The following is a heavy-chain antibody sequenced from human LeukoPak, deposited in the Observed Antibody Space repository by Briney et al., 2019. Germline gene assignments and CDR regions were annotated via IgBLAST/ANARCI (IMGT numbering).Heavy chain of an antibody. D-gene: IGHD3-9*01. J-gene: IGHJ4*02. CDR3: ARTGYDILTGTKKEVDY. V-gene: IGHV1-18*01. Sequence: ASVKVSCKASGYTFTSYGISWVRQAPGQGLEWMGWISAYNGNTNYAQKLQGRVTMTTDTSTSTAYTELRSLRSDDTAVYYCARTGYDILTGTKKEVDYWGQGTLVTVSS. CDR1: GYTFTSYG. CDR2: ISAYNGNT.